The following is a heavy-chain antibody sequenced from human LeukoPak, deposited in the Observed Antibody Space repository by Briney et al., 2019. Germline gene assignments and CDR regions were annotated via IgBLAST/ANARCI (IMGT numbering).Heavy chain of an antibody. V-gene: IGHV3-23*01. D-gene: IGHD3-22*01. J-gene: IGHJ3*02. Sequence: PGRSLRLSCAASGFTFSSYAMSWVRQAPGRGLEWVSAISGSGGSTYYADSVKGRFTISRDNSKNTLYLQMNSLRAEDTAVYYCAKAKVQYYDLFDIWGQGTMVTVSS. CDR1: GFTFSSYA. CDR2: ISGSGGST. CDR3: AKAKVQYYDLFDI.